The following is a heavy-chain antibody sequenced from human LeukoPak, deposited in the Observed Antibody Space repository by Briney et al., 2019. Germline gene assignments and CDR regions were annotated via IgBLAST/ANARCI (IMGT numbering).Heavy chain of an antibody. Sequence: GGSLRLSCAASGFTVSSNSMSWVRQAPGKGLEWVAVISYDGSNKYYADSVKGRFTISRDNSKNTLYLQMNSLRAEDTAVYYCAKDYYDILSGLLDYWGQGTLVTVSS. CDR2: ISYDGSNK. CDR1: GFTVSSNS. CDR3: AKDYYDILSGLLDY. D-gene: IGHD3-9*01. J-gene: IGHJ4*02. V-gene: IGHV3-30*18.